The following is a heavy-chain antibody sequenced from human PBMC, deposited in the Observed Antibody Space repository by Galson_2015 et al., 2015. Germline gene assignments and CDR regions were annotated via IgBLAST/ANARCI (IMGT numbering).Heavy chain of an antibody. CDR2: ISAYNGNT. V-gene: IGHV1-18*01. Sequence: QSGAEVKKPGASVKVSCKASGYTFTSYGISWVRQAPGQGLEWMGWISAYNGNTNYAQKLQGRVTMTTDTSTSTAYMELRSLRSDDTAVYYCARDAASYDSIAAAGTDDAFDIWGQGTMVTVSS. J-gene: IGHJ3*02. D-gene: IGHD6-13*01. CDR3: ARDAASYDSIAAAGTDDAFDI. CDR1: GYTFTSYG.